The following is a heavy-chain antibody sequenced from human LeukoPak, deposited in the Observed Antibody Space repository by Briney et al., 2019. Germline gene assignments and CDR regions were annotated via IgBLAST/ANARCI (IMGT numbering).Heavy chain of an antibody. V-gene: IGHV3-30*03. Sequence: LSLTCAVSGGSISSSNWWSWFRQPPGKGLEWMAVIQNDASTENFADSVKGRFTISRDNSKNTVFLQMNSLRVEDTAVYYCARELPKIVGGGLATGGKGTLVSVSS. D-gene: IGHD2-21*01. CDR3: ARELPKIVGGGLAT. CDR2: IQNDASTE. J-gene: IGHJ4*02. CDR1: GGSISSSNW.